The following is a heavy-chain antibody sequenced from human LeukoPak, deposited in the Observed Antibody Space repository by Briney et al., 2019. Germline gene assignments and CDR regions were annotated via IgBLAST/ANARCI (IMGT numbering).Heavy chain of an antibody. D-gene: IGHD3-10*01. CDR2: ISGSGGST. V-gene: IGHV3-23*01. Sequence: PGGSLRLSRAASGFTFNSYAMSWVRQAPGKGLEWVSAISGSGGSTYYADSVKGRFTISRDNSKNTLYLRMNSLRAEDTAVYYCARGGVDYYGSGTYYLMYYFDYWGQGALVTVSS. J-gene: IGHJ4*02. CDR3: ARGGVDYYGSGTYYLMYYFDY. CDR1: GFTFNSYA.